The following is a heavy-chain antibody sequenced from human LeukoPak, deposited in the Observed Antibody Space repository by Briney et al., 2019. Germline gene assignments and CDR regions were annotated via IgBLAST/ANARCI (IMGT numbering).Heavy chain of an antibody. Sequence: SETLSLTCTVSGYSISSGYYWGWIRQPPGKGLEWIGSIYHSGSTYYNPSLKSRVTISVDTSKNQFSLKLSSVTAADTAVYYCARAEPGIAAAGATRRFDYWGQGTLVTVSS. CDR3: ARAEPGIAAAGATRRFDY. CDR2: IYHSGST. J-gene: IGHJ4*02. CDR1: GYSISSGYY. D-gene: IGHD6-13*01. V-gene: IGHV4-38-2*02.